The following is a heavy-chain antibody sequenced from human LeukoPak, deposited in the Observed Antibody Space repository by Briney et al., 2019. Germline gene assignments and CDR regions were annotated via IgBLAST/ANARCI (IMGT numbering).Heavy chain of an antibody. CDR3: ARESRRVGECDFDF. J-gene: IGHJ4*02. CDR2: VSSSSSYI. CDR1: GFTFSSYS. D-gene: IGHD1-26*01. V-gene: IGHV3-21*01. Sequence: KAGGSLRLSCAASGFTFSSYSMNWVRQAPGKGLEWVSSVSSSSSYIYYADSVKGRFTISRDNAKNSLYLQMNSLRAEDTAVYYCARESRRVGECDFDFWGQGTLVTVSS.